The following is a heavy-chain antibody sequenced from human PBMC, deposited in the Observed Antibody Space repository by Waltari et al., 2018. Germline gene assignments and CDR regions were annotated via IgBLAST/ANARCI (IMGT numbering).Heavy chain of an antibody. CDR1: GFTFSGHF. D-gene: IGHD3-22*01. CDR2: ISGSRNYR. Sequence: EVQLVESGGGLVKPGGSLRLSCAASGFTFSGHFMNWVRQTPGKGLEWVSSISGSRNYRYYADSVRGRFTISRDNAQNSLYLQMNSLRAEDTAIYYCARSAGEGAYYDGSAHDSWGQGTLVTVSS. J-gene: IGHJ5*01. V-gene: IGHV3-21*06. CDR3: ARSAGEGAYYDGSAHDS.